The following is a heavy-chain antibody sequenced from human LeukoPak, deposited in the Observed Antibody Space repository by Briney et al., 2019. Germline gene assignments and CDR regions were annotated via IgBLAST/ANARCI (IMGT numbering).Heavy chain of an antibody. CDR1: GFTFSSYA. D-gene: IGHD2-2*01. Sequence: GGSLRLSCAASGFTFSSYAMSWARQAPGKGLEWVSAISGSGGSTYYADSVKGRFTISRDNSKNTLYLQMNSLRAEDTAVYYCAKDSGCSSTSCSFDYWGQGTLVTVSS. CDR2: ISGSGGST. J-gene: IGHJ4*02. CDR3: AKDSGCSSTSCSFDY. V-gene: IGHV3-23*01.